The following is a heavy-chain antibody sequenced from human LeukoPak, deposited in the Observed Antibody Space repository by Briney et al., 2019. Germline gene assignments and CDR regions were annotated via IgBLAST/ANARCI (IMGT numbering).Heavy chain of an antibody. CDR1: GFTFSTYW. Sequence: GGSLRLSCAASGFTFSTYWMSWVRQAPGKGLEWVTNIKQDESEKYYVDSVKGRFTISRDNAKNSLYLQMSSLRAEDTAVYYCTRSTTVTTYYYYYYDMDVWGQGTTVTVSS. D-gene: IGHD4-17*01. CDR2: IKQDESEK. CDR3: TRSTTVTTYYYYYYDMDV. J-gene: IGHJ6*02. V-gene: IGHV3-7*01.